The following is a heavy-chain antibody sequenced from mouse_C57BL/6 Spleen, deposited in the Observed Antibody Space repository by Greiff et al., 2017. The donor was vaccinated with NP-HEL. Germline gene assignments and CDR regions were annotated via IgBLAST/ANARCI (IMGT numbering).Heavy chain of an antibody. V-gene: IGHV1-80*01. CDR2: IYPGDGDT. Sequence: VKLQESGAELVKPGASVKISCKASGYAFSSYWMNWVKQRPGKGLEWIGQIYPGDGDTNYNGKFKGKATLTADKSSSTAYMQLSSLTSEDSAVYFCARRTGTVYYFDYWGQGTTLTVSS. CDR1: GYAFSSYW. D-gene: IGHD4-1*01. CDR3: ARRTGTVYYFDY. J-gene: IGHJ2*01.